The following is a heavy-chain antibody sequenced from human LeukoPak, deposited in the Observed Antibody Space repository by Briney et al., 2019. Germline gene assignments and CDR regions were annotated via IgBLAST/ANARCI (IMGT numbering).Heavy chain of an antibody. CDR1: GGSISSGGHT. CDR3: ARVPNGDYPTFDS. D-gene: IGHD4-17*01. J-gene: IGHJ4*02. Sequence: PSETLSLTCTVSGGSISSGGHTWSWIRQPPGKGLEWIGYIYFSGSTYYNPSLKSRITISLDTSKNQFSLNLSSVTAADTAVYYCARVPNGDYPTFDSWGQGTLVTVSS. CDR2: IYFSGST. V-gene: IGHV4-30-4*07.